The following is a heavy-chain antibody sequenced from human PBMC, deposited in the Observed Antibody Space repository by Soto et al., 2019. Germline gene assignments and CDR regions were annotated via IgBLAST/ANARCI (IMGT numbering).Heavy chain of an antibody. CDR2: IIPIFGTA. D-gene: IGHD1-26*01. V-gene: IGHV1-69*13. J-gene: IGHJ5*02. CDR3: ASTSPRGGRHLHWFDP. CDR1: GGTFSSYA. Sequence: ASVKVSCKASGGTFSSYAISWVRQAPGQGLEWMGGIIPIFGTANYAQKFQGRVTITADESTSTAYMELSSLRSEDTAVYYCASTSPRGGRHLHWFDPWGQGTLVTVSS.